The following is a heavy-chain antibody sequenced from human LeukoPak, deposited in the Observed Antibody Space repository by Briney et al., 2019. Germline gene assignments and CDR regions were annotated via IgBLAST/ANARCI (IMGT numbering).Heavy chain of an antibody. CDR3: ARNAYYDSSGSNY. CDR1: GGTFSSYV. J-gene: IGHJ4*02. Sequence: SVKVSCKASGGTFSSYVISWVRQAPGQGLEWMGGILPISGTANYAQKFQGRVTITADESTSTAYMELSSLRSEDTAVYYCARNAYYDSSGSNYWGQGTLVTVSS. D-gene: IGHD3-22*01. CDR2: ILPISGTA. V-gene: IGHV1-69*13.